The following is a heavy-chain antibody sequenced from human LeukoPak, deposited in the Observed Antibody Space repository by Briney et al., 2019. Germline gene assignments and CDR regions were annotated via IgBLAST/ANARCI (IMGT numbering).Heavy chain of an antibody. V-gene: IGHV4-31*03. CDR3: ARVRRDAFDI. CDR1: GGSISSGGYY. CDR2: IYYSGGT. J-gene: IGHJ3*02. Sequence: PSETLSLTCTVSGGSISSGGYYWSWLRQHPGKGLEWIGYIYYSGGTYYNPSLKSRVTISVDTSKNQFSLKLSSVTAADTAVYYCARVRRDAFDIWGQGTMVTVSS.